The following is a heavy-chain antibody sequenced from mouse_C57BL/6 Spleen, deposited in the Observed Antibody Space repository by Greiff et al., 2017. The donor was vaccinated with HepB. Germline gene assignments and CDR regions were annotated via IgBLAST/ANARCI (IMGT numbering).Heavy chain of an antibody. CDR1: GFTFSDYG. V-gene: IGHV5-17*01. CDR2: ISSGSSTI. Sequence: EVRLMESGGGLVKPGGSLKLSCAASGFTFSDYGMHWVRQAPEKGLEWVAYISSGSSTIYYADTVKGRFTISRDNAKNTLFLQITSLRSEDTAMYYCARRTTVVATENAMDYWGQGTSVTVSS. D-gene: IGHD1-1*01. CDR3: ARRTTVVATENAMDY. J-gene: IGHJ4*01.